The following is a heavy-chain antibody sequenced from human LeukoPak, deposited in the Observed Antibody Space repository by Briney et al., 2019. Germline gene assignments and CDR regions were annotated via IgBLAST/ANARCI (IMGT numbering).Heavy chain of an antibody. V-gene: IGHV4-59*01. D-gene: IGHD5-12*01. CDR3: ARVSSSVDIVATTHYFDY. J-gene: IGHJ4*02. CDR1: GGSISSYY. Sequence: KPSETLSLTCTVSGGSISSYYWSWIRQPPGKGLEWIGYIYYSGSTNYNPSLKSRVTISVDTSKNQFSLKLSSVTAADTAVYYCARVSSSVDIVATTHYFDYWGQGTLVTVSS. CDR2: IYYSGST.